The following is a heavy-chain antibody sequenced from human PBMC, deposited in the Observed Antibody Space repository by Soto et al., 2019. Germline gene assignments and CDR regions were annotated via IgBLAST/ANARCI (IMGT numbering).Heavy chain of an antibody. V-gene: IGHV3-23*01. Sequence: PGGSLRLSCAASGFTFSSYAMSWVRQAPGKGLEWVSAISGSGGSTYYADSVKGRFTISRDNSKNTLYLQMNSLRAEDTAVYYCAKLKVPYYYYYGMDVRGQGTTVTVSS. CDR1: GFTFSSYA. J-gene: IGHJ6*02. CDR3: AKLKVPYYYYYGMDV. CDR2: ISGSGGST.